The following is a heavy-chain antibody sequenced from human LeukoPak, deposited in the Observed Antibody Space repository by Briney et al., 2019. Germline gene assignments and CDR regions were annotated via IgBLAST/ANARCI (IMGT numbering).Heavy chain of an antibody. J-gene: IGHJ4*02. CDR1: GFTFSSYG. V-gene: IGHV3-30*18. CDR3: AKGDTAMATDY. D-gene: IGHD5-18*01. Sequence: PGGSLRLSCAASGFTFSSYGMHWVRQAPGKGLEWVVVISYDGSNKYYADSVKGRFTISRDNSKNTLYLQMNSLRAEDTAVYYCAKGDTAMATDYWGQGTLVTVSS. CDR2: ISYDGSNK.